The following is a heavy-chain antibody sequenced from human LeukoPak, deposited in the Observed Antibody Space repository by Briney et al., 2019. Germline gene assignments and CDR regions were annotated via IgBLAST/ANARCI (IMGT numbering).Heavy chain of an antibody. CDR3: ARGFEYGDYPFLGYYYMDV. D-gene: IGHD4-17*01. V-gene: IGHV3-74*01. CDR2: INSDGSST. J-gene: IGHJ6*03. CDR1: GFTFSSYW. Sequence: PGGSLRLSCAASGFTFSSYWMHWVRQAPGKGLVWVSRINSDGSSTSYADSVKGRFTISRDNAKNTLYLQMNSLRAEDTAVYYCARGFEYGDYPFLGYYYMDVRGKGTTVTVSS.